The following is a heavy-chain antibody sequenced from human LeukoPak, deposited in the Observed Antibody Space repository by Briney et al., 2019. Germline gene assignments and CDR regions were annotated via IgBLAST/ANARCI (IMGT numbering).Heavy chain of an antibody. V-gene: IGHV3-7*01. D-gene: IGHD3-3*01. CDR3: ARDPSYYDFWSGYYMDV. CDR2: IKQDGSEK. Sequence: GGSLRLSCAASGFTFSSYWMSWVRQAPGKGLEWVANIKQDGSEKYYVDSVKGRFTISRDNAKNSLYLQMNSLRAEDTAVYYCARDPSYYDFWSGYYMDVWGKGTTVTVSS. J-gene: IGHJ6*03. CDR1: GFTFSSYW.